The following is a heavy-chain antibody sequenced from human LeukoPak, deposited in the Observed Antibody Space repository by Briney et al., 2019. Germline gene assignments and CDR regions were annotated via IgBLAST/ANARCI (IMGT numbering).Heavy chain of an antibody. CDR3: ARGFSSGWFNL. CDR2: IHNSGGT. J-gene: IGHJ4*02. CDR1: GASFSTYY. V-gene: IGHV4-59*01. Sequence: PSETLSLTCAVYGASFSTYYWSWIRQPPGKGLEWIGYIHNSGGTNYNPSLKSRVTISVDTSKNQSSLQLSSVTAADTAVYYCARGFSSGWFNLWGQGTLVTVSS. D-gene: IGHD6-19*01.